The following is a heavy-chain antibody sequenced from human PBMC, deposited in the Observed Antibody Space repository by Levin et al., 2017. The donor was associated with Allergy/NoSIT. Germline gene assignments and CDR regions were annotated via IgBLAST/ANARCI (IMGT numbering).Heavy chain of an antibody. V-gene: IGHV3-21*01. D-gene: IGHD6-13*01. J-gene: IGHJ4*02. Sequence: GGSLRLSCAASGFTFSSYSMNWVRQAPGKGLEWVSSISSSSSYIYYADSVKGRFTISRDNAKNSLYLQMNSLRAEDTAVYYCARLPAGVAEPNSRPVDYWGQGTLVTVSS. CDR3: ARLPAGVAEPNSRPVDY. CDR1: GFTFSSYS. CDR2: ISSSSSYI.